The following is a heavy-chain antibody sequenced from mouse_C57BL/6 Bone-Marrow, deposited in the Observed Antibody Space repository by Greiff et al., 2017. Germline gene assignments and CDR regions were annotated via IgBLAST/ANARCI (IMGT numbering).Heavy chain of an antibody. J-gene: IGHJ4*01. CDR3: AKVPLYSTYAMDY. Sequence: EVQLQPSGPELVKPGASVKISCKASGYSFTDYNMNWVKQSNGKSLEWIGVINPNYGTTSYNQKFKGKATLTVDKSTSTAYMQLNSLTSEDSAVYYCAKVPLYSTYAMDYWGQGTSVTVSS. V-gene: IGHV1-39*01. CDR1: GYSFTDYN. CDR2: INPNYGTT. D-gene: IGHD2-5*01.